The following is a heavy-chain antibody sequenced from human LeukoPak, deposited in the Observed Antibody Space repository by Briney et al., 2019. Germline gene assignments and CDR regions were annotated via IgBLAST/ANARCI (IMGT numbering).Heavy chain of an antibody. J-gene: IGHJ4*02. CDR1: GYTFNDHD. D-gene: IGHD1-26*01. Sequence: ASVKVSCKASGYTFNDHDMHWVLQAPGQGLEWMGRINLNSGGTTYAQKFQGRVTMTRDTSISTAYMELSRLTSDDTAVYYCARDWSGSYEQWGQGTLVSVSS. V-gene: IGHV1-2*06. CDR2: INLNSGGT. CDR3: ARDWSGSYEQ.